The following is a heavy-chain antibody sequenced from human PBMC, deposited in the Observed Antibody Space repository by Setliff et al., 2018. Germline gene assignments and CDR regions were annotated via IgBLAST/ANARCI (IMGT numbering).Heavy chain of an antibody. D-gene: IGHD3-3*01. V-gene: IGHV4-34*01. J-gene: IGHJ4*02. CDR2: INHSGST. CDR1: GGSFSGYY. CDR3: AGEPGYYNVWSGYTRDYFDY. Sequence: SETLSLTCAVYGGSFSGYYWSWIRQPPGKGLEWIGEINHSGSTNYNPSLKSRVTISVDTSKNQFSLKLSSVTAADTAVYDCAGEPGYYNVWSGYTRDYFDYWGQGTLVTVSS.